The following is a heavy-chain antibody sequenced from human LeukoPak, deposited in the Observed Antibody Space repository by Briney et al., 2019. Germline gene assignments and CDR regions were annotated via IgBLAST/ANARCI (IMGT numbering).Heavy chain of an antibody. J-gene: IGHJ4*02. D-gene: IGHD3-22*01. CDR3: ALPSVLRDSSDYHHDYLFDY. CDR1: GYLFTGDY. V-gene: IGHV1-2*02. CDR2: INLNSGTT. Sequence: ASVKVSCKASGYLFTGDYMHWVRQAPGQGLEWMGWINLNSGTTNYAQRFQGRVTMTRDTSISTAYMETSRLTSDDTAVYYCALPSVLRDSSDYHHDYLFDYWGQGTLVTVSS.